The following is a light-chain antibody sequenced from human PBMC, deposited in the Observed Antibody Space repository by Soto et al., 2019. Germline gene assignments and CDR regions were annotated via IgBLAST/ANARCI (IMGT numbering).Light chain of an antibody. Sequence: DIQMTQSPSSLSASAGDRVTITCRASQSIRSYLNWYQQKPGKAPKLLIYDASNLQSGVPSRFSGSGSGTDFTLTISSLQPEDFATYYCQKSYSTPLTCGGGNKGDIK. CDR2: DAS. V-gene: IGKV1-39*01. J-gene: IGKJ4*01. CDR1: QSIRSY. CDR3: QKSYSTPLT.